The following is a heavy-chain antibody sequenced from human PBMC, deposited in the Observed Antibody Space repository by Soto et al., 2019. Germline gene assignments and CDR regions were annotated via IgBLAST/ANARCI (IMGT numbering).Heavy chain of an antibody. CDR3: ARVRREYDNSGPVDY. CDR1: GGSISSGGYS. V-gene: IGHV4-30-2*01. CDR2: IYYGGST. D-gene: IGHD3-22*01. Sequence: PSETLSLTCAVSGGSISSGGYSWSWIRQPSGKGLEWIGYIYYGGSTYYNPSLQSRVTMSVDRSRNQFSLKLNSVTAADTAVYYCARVRREYDNSGPVDYWGQGTLVTVSS. J-gene: IGHJ4*02.